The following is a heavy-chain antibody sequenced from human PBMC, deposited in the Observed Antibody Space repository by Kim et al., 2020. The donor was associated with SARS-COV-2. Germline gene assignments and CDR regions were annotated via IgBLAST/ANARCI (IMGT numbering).Heavy chain of an antibody. Sequence: GGSLRLSCEASGFTLDDFALHWVRQFPGKGLEWVSLITWDGTTTKYADSVRGRFTMSRDNFKNSLYLEMNNLRSEDSGLYYCAKDGGFWSGYYDHWGQGTLVTVSS. CDR1: GFTLDDFA. CDR3: AKDGGFWSGYYDH. D-gene: IGHD3-3*01. J-gene: IGHJ4*02. V-gene: IGHV3-43*01. CDR2: ITWDGTTT.